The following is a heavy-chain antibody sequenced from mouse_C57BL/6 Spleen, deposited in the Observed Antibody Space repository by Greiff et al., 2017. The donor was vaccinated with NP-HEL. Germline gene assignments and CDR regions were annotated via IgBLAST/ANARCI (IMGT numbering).Heavy chain of an antibody. D-gene: IGHD2-4*01. CDR3: AKDDYDGEGLFAY. Sequence: EVQLQQSGPGLVKPSQSLSLTCSVTGYSITSGYYWNWIRQFPGNKLKWMGYISYDGSNNYNPSLKNRISITRDTSKNQFFLKLNSVTTEDAATYYCAKDDYDGEGLFAYWGQGTLVTVSA. J-gene: IGHJ3*01. V-gene: IGHV3-6*01. CDR2: ISYDGSN. CDR1: GYSITSGYY.